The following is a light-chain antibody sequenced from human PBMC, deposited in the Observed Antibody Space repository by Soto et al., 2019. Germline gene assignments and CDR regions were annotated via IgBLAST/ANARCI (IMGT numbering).Light chain of an antibody. CDR3: QQYGSTRYT. Sequence: EIVLTQSPGTLSLSPGERATLSCRASQSVSSSYLAWYQQKPGQAPRLLIYGASSRATGIPDRFSGSGSGTDFTLIISRLEPEDVAVNYCQQYGSTRYTFGQGTKLEIK. V-gene: IGKV3-20*01. J-gene: IGKJ2*01. CDR1: QSVSSSY. CDR2: GAS.